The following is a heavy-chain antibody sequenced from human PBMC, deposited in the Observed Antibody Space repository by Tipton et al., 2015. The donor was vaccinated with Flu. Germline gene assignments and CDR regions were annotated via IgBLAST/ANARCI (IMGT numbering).Heavy chain of an antibody. CDR2: TSYDGINK. CDR3: ARNDYGDDGGSYYYGMDV. D-gene: IGHD4-17*01. Sequence: SLRLSCAAPGFTFSSYAIHWVRQAPGKGLEWVAVTSYDGINKYYADSVKGRFTISRDNSKNKLYLQMNSLRAEDTAVYYCARNDYGDDGGSYYYGMDVWGQGTTVTVSS. CDR1: GFTFSSYA. V-gene: IGHV3-30-3*01. J-gene: IGHJ6*02.